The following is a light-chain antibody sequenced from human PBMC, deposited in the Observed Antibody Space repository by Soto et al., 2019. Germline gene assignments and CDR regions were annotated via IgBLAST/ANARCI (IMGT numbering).Light chain of an antibody. CDR2: DAS. CDR1: QSISSW. V-gene: IGKV1-5*01. Sequence: DIQMTKSPSTLSATAGDRVTITCRSSQSISSWLAWYQQKPGKAPKLLIYDASKLESGVPSRFSGSGSGTEFTLTISHLQPDDFATYSCQQYENYWTFGQGTKVEIK. J-gene: IGKJ1*01. CDR3: QQYENYWT.